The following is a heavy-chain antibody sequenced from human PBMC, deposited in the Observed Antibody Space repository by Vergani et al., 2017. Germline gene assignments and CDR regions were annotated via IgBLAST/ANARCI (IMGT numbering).Heavy chain of an antibody. CDR3: AKEYCSSTSFYIDY. CDR1: GFTFDDYA. J-gene: IGHJ4*02. Sequence: VQLVESGGGLVQPGRSLRLSCAASGFTFDDYAMHWVRQAPGKGLEWVSGISWNSGSIGYADSVKGRFTISRDNAKNSLYLQMNSLRAEDTALYYCAKEYCSSTSFYIDYWGQGTLVTVSS. V-gene: IGHV3-9*01. CDR2: ISWNSGSI. D-gene: IGHD2-2*02.